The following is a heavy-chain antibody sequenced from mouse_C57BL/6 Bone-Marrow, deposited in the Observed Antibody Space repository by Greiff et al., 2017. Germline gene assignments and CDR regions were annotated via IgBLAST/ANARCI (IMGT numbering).Heavy chain of an antibody. Sequence: EVHLVESGPVLVKPGASVKMSCKASGYTFTDYYMNWVKQSHGKSLEWIGVINPYNGGTSYNQKFKGKATLTVDKSSSTAYMELNSLTSEDSAVYYCARWGTFDYWGQGTTLTVSS. CDR3: ARWGTFDY. J-gene: IGHJ2*01. CDR1: GYTFTDYY. V-gene: IGHV1-19*01. CDR2: INPYNGGT. D-gene: IGHD3-3*01.